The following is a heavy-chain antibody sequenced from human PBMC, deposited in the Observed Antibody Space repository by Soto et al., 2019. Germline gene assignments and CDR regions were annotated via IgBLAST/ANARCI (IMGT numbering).Heavy chain of an antibody. CDR3: ARGLGIAVAHYYFGY. CDR2: IIPIFGTA. Sequence: GASVKVSCKASGGTFSSYAISWVRQAPGQGLEWMGGIIPIFGTANYAQKFQGRVTITADESTSTAYMELSSLRSEDTAVYYCARGLGIAVAHYYFGYWGQGTLVTVSS. J-gene: IGHJ4*02. CDR1: GGTFSSYA. V-gene: IGHV1-69*13. D-gene: IGHD6-19*01.